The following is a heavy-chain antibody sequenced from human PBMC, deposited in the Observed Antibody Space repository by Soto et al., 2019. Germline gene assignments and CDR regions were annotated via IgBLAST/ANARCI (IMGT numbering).Heavy chain of an antibody. D-gene: IGHD5-18*01. CDR2: ISYDGSNK. Sequence: QVQLVESGGGVVQPGRSLRLSCAASGFTFSSYGMHWVRQAPGKGLEWVAVISYDGSNKYYADSVKGRFTISRDNSKNTLYLQMNSLRAEDTAVYYCAKDSRDSYAFDIWGQGTMVTVSS. V-gene: IGHV3-30*18. CDR3: AKDSRDSYAFDI. CDR1: GFTFSSYG. J-gene: IGHJ3*02.